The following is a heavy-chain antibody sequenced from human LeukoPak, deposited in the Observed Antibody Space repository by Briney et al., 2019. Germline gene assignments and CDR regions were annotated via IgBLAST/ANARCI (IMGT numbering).Heavy chain of an antibody. CDR2: ISSSGSTI. Sequence: GGSLRLSCAASGFTFSSYEMNWVRQAPGKGLEWVSYISSSGSTIYYADSVKGRFTISRDNAKNSLYLQMNSLRAKDTAVYYCARGERGYSGYEPIGYWGQGTLVTVSS. J-gene: IGHJ4*02. CDR1: GFTFSSYE. CDR3: ARGERGYSGYEPIGY. V-gene: IGHV3-48*03. D-gene: IGHD5-12*01.